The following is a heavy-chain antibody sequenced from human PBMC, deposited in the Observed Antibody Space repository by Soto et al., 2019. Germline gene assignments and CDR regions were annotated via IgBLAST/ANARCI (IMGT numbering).Heavy chain of an antibody. J-gene: IGHJ6*02. D-gene: IGHD1-7*01. CDR3: RGDNWNYNNGMDV. CDR1: VCTFSSYA. Sequence: SVKVSCKASVCTFSSYAISWVRQAPGQGLEWMGGIIPIFGTANYAQKFQGRVTITADESTSTAYMEMSSLTSEDTPVYYCRGDNWNYNNGMDVWGQGTTVTVSS. CDR2: IIPIFGTA. V-gene: IGHV1-69*13.